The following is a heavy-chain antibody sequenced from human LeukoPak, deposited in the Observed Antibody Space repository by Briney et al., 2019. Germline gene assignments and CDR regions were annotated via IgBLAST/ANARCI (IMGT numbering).Heavy chain of an antibody. V-gene: IGHV4-34*01. CDR3: ARGKQWLVRRFFDY. CDR1: GGSFSGYY. J-gene: IGHJ4*02. Sequence: SETLSLTCAVYGGSFSGYYWSWIRQPPGKGPEWIGEINHSGSTNYNPSLKSRVTISVDTSKNQFSLKLSSVTAADTAVYYCARGKQWLVRRFFDYWGQGTLVTVSS. CDR2: INHSGST. D-gene: IGHD6-19*01.